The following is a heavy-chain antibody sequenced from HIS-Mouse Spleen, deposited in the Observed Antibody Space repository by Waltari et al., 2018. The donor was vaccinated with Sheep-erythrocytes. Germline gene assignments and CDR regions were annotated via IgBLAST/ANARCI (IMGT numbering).Heavy chain of an antibody. CDR1: GFTVSSNY. D-gene: IGHD1-7*01. CDR2: IYSGGST. V-gene: IGHV3-66*01. CDR3: ARDSNWNYAFDI. Sequence: EVQLVESGGGLVQPGGSLRLSCAASGFTVSSNYMSWVRQAPGKGLELVSVIYSGGSTYYADSLKGRFTISRDNSKNTLYLQMNSLRAEDTAVYYCARDSNWNYAFDIWGQGTMVTVSS. J-gene: IGHJ3*02.